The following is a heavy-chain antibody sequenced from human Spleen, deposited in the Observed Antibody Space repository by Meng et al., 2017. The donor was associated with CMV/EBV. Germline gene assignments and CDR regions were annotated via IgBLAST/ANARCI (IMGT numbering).Heavy chain of an antibody. V-gene: IGHV5-51*01. CDR3: ARFLSGFWGGDYREYYYGMDI. CDR1: GYSFTSYW. Sequence: GESLKISCKGSGYSFTSYWIGWVRQMPGKGLEWMGIIYPNGSDNRYSPSFQGQVTISADKSISTAYLQWSSLKASDSAMYYCARFLSGFWGGDYREYYYGMDIWGQGTTVTVSS. J-gene: IGHJ6*02. D-gene: IGHD3-3*01. CDR2: IYPNGSDN.